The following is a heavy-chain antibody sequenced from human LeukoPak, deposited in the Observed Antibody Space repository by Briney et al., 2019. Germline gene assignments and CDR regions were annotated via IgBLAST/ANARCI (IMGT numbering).Heavy chain of an antibody. J-gene: IGHJ6*03. CDR1: GFTFSNYW. V-gene: IGHV3-74*01. CDR2: INSDGSST. CDR3: ARSRGYGYYMDV. Sequence: GGSLRLSCAASGFTFSNYWMHWVRQAPGKGLVWVSRINSDGSSTSYADSVKGRFTISRDNAKNTLYLQMNRLRDEDTAVYYYARSRGYGYYMDVWGKGTTVTISS. D-gene: IGHD3-22*01.